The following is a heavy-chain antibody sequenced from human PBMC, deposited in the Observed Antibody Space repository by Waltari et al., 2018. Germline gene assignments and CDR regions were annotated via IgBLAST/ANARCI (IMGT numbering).Heavy chain of an antibody. CDR2: IFPGDSDT. Sequence: DVQLMQSGPVVQKSGVSLKISCEGVAYDFPRYWIAWVRQRPGKGLEWMGMIFPGDSDTTYNPSFEGQVTISVDKSISTVHLQWSSLKASDTATYYCARQKGRTESDGLDVWGQGTTVKVSS. D-gene: IGHD1-1*01. V-gene: IGHV5-51*01. CDR1: AYDFPRYW. J-gene: IGHJ6*02. CDR3: ARQKGRTESDGLDV.